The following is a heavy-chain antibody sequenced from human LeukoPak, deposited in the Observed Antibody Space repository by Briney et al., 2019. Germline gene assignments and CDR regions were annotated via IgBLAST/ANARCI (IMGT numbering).Heavy chain of an antibody. CDR2: IWYDGSNK. CDR1: GFTFSSYW. Sequence: PGGSLRLSCAASGFTFSSYWMQWVRQAPGKGLEWVAVIWYDGSNKYYADSVKGRFTISRDNSKNTLYLQMNSLRAEDKAVYYCARSSTRDYYGSGSSLFDYWGQGTLVTVSS. CDR3: ARSSTRDYYGSGSSLFDY. D-gene: IGHD3-10*01. J-gene: IGHJ4*02. V-gene: IGHV3-33*08.